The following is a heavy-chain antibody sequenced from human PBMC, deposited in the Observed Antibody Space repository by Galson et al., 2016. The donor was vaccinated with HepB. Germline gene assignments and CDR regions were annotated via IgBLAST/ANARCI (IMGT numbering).Heavy chain of an antibody. CDR3: ARATSPHIRVMLDLYFQH. D-gene: IGHD2-8*01. V-gene: IGHV3-30*14. J-gene: IGHJ1*01. Sequence: SLRLSCAASGFTFSAYAVHWVRQAPGKGLEWVAVISYDGSNKYYADSVKGRFTISRDNSKNTLYLQMNSMRVEDTAVYYCARATSPHIRVMLDLYFQHWGQGTLVTVSS. CDR1: GFTFSAYA. CDR2: ISYDGSNK.